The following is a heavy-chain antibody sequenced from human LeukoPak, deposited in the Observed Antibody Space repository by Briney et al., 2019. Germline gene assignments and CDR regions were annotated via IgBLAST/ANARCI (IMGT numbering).Heavy chain of an antibody. D-gene: IGHD6-19*01. J-gene: IGHJ1*01. CDR1: GFTFSSYG. CDR2: ISGSGGST. Sequence: GGSLRLSCAASGFTFSSYGMSWVRQAPGKGLEWVSAISGSGGSTYYADSVKGRFTISRDNSKNTLYLQMNSLRAEDTAVYYCARDEWLALQHWGQGTLVTVSS. V-gene: IGHV3-23*01. CDR3: ARDEWLALQH.